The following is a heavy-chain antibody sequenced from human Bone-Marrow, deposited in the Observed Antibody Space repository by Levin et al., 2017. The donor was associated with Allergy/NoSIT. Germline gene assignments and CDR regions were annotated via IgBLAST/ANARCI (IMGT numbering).Heavy chain of an antibody. CDR3: ARDLGLASATTNFYQFYAMDV. V-gene: IGHV1-69*13. CDR1: GGTFSKYA. D-gene: IGHD1-14*01. J-gene: IGHJ6*02. Sequence: GASVKVSCKTSGGTFSKYAISWVRQAPGQGLEWMGGIIPIFNTANYAQKFRGRLTITADESTSTAYMELTRLTFEDTSVFYCARDLGLASATTNFYQFYAMDVWGQGTTVTISS. CDR2: IIPIFNTA.